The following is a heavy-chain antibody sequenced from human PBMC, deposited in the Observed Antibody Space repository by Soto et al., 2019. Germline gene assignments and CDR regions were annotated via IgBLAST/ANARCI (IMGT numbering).Heavy chain of an antibody. V-gene: IGHV4-59*01. CDR2: IYYSGST. CDR1: GGSISSYY. Sequence: PSETLSLTCTVSGGSISSYYWSWIRQPPGKGLEWIGYIYYSGSTNYNPSLKSRVTISVDTSKNQFSLKLSSVTAADTAVYYCARRDYDFWGGYYTDYYYSYMAVWGKGTTVTVSS. CDR3: ARRDYDFWGGYYTDYYYSYMAV. D-gene: IGHD3-3*01. J-gene: IGHJ6*03.